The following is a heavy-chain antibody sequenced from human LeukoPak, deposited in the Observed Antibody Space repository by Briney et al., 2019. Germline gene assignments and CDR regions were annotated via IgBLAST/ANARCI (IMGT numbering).Heavy chain of an antibody. CDR1: GYIFTGYC. Sequence: ASVKVSCKASGYIFTGYCMHWVRQAPGQGLEWMGIINPSGGTTSYAQKFQGRVTMTRDTSTSTVYMELTSLRSEDTAVYSCARVQVAGTREAFDIWGQGTMVTVSS. J-gene: IGHJ3*02. D-gene: IGHD6-19*01. CDR2: INPSGGTT. V-gene: IGHV1-46*01. CDR3: ARVQVAGTREAFDI.